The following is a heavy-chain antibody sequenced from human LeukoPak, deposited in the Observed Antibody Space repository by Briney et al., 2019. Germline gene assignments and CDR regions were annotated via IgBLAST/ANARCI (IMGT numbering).Heavy chain of an antibody. CDR2: INPSGGST. J-gene: IGHJ4*02. CDR1: GYTFTSYY. Sequence: ASVKVSCKASGYTFTSYYMHWVRQAPGQGLEWMGIINPSGGSTSYAQRFQGRVTMTGDTSTSTVYMELSSLRSEDTAVYYCARDPGGTFDYWGQGTLVTVSS. CDR3: ARDPGGTFDY. V-gene: IGHV1-46*01. D-gene: IGHD1-26*01.